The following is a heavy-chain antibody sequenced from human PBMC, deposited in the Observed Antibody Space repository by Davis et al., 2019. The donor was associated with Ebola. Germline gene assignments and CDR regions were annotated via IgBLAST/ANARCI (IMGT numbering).Heavy chain of an antibody. CDR1: GGTFSSYT. J-gene: IGHJ6*02. CDR2: IIPMFGTT. Sequence: SVKVSCKASGGTFSSYTITWVRQAPGQGLEWMGGIIPMFGTTNYAEKLQGRLTISADENMRTVNMELSSLRSEDTAVYYCARDGPDYYGLDVWGQGTAVTVSS. V-gene: IGHV1-69*13. CDR3: ARDGPDYYGLDV.